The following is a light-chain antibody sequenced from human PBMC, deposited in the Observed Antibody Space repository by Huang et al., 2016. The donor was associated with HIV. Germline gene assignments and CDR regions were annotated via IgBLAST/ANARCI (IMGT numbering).Light chain of an antibody. Sequence: EIVMTQSPGTQSLSPGERATLFCRPRQSVSSNLAWYQHTPGQAPRLLIYGASTRATGVPDRFSGSGSGTEFTLTISSLQSDDFVVYYCQQYQDWPRTFGQGTKVEIK. CDR1: QSVSSN. V-gene: IGKV3-15*01. CDR3: QQYQDWPRT. J-gene: IGKJ1*01. CDR2: GAS.